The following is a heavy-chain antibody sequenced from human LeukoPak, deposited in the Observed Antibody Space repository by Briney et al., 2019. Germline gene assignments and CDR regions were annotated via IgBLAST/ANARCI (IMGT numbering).Heavy chain of an antibody. J-gene: IGHJ6*02. Sequence: GSLRLSCAASGFTVSSNYMSWVRQAPGKGLGWVSVIYSGGSTYYADSVKGRFTISRDNSKNTLYLQMNSLRAEDTAVYYCAREGTTVTLDYYGMDVWGQGTTVTVSS. CDR1: GFTVSSNY. V-gene: IGHV3-66*01. CDR3: AREGTTVTLDYYGMDV. CDR2: IYSGGST. D-gene: IGHD4-4*01.